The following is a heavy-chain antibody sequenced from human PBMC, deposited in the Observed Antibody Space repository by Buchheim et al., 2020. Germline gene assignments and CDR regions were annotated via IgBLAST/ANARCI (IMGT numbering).Heavy chain of an antibody. V-gene: IGHV3-30*03. CDR1: GFTFSSYG. CDR2: ISYDGSNK. J-gene: IGHJ4*02. CDR3: GGNSGDSDY. D-gene: IGHD4-23*01. Sequence: QVQLVESGGGVVQPGRSLRLSCAASGFTFSSYGMHWVRQAPGKGLEWVAVISYDGSNKYYADSVKGRFTISRDNSKNTLYLQMNSLRAEDTAVYYCGGNSGDSDYWGQGTL.